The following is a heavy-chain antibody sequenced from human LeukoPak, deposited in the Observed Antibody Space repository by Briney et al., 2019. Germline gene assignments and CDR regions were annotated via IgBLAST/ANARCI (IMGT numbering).Heavy chain of an antibody. Sequence: SETLSLTCAVYGGSFSGYYWSWIRQPPGKGLEWIGYIYYSGSTYYNPSLKSRVTISVDTSKNQFSLKLSSVTAADTAVYYCARAPGYYDSSGYYFDYWGQGTLVTVSS. D-gene: IGHD3-22*01. CDR1: GGSFSGYY. J-gene: IGHJ4*02. CDR2: IYYSGST. CDR3: ARAPGYYDSSGYYFDY. V-gene: IGHV4-34*09.